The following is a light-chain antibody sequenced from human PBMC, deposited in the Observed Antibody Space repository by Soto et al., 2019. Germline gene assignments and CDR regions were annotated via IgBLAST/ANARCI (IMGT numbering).Light chain of an antibody. Sequence: VLTQWPSASASLGASVKLTCTLSSGHSNYAIAWHQQQSEKGPRYLMKLNSDGSHSKGDGIPDRFSGSSSGAERYLTISSLQSEDEADYYCQTWGSGIVVFGGGTKLTVL. V-gene: IGLV4-69*01. CDR2: LNSDGSH. CDR1: SGHSNYA. CDR3: QTWGSGIVV. J-gene: IGLJ2*01.